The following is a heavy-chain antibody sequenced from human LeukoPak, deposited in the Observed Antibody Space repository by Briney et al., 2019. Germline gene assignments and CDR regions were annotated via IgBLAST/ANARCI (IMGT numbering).Heavy chain of an antibody. D-gene: IGHD4-17*01. CDR2: TSSDLNVK. CDR3: AKERQTGDYFTSDY. CDR1: GFTFRNYV. V-gene: IGHV3-30*18. Sequence: PGGSLRLSCAASGFTFRNYVIHWVRQAPGKGLEWVAVTSSDLNVKLYADSVKGRFTISRDNSENTLYLQMNSLTVDDTAVYFCAKERQTGDYFTSDYWGQGTLVTVSS. J-gene: IGHJ4*02.